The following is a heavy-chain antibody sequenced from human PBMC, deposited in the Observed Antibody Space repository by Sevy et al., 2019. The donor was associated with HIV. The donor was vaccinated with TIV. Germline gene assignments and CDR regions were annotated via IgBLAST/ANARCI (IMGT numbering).Heavy chain of an antibody. V-gene: IGHV3-23*01. CDR3: ARRVAGALAALDI. D-gene: IGHD3-10*01. CDR1: GFTFRNYV. J-gene: IGHJ3*02. CDR2: ISDGGGTT. Sequence: GGSLRLSCAASGFTFRNYVMNWVRQPPGKGLEWVSVISDGGGTTYYADSVKGRFTISRDDSKSTLYLQMNSLRVEDTAVDVCARRVAGALAALDIWGQGTMVTVSS.